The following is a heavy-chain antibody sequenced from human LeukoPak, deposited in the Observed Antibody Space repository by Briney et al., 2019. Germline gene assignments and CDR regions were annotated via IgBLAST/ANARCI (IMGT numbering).Heavy chain of an antibody. D-gene: IGHD6-19*01. CDR1: GFTFSDYY. Sequence: GGSLRLPCAASGFTFSDYYMSWLRQAPGKGLEWVSYISSSGSTIYYADSVKGRFTISRDNAKNSLYLQMNSLRAEDTAVYYCARAGRSGWTPSSLDYWGQGTLVTVSS. J-gene: IGHJ4*02. CDR2: ISSSGSTI. CDR3: ARAGRSGWTPSSLDY. V-gene: IGHV3-11*01.